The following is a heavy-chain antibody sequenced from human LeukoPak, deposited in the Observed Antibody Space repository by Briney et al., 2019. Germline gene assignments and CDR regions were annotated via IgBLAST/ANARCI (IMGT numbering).Heavy chain of an antibody. Sequence: SGGSLRLSCAASGFTFSSYAMSWVRQAPGKGLEWVSAISGSGGSTYYADSVKGRFTISRDNSKNTLYLQMNSLRAEGTAVYYCARDATRGGDNDYWGQGTRVIVSS. V-gene: IGHV3-23*01. D-gene: IGHD2-21*02. CDR2: ISGSGGST. J-gene: IGHJ4*02. CDR3: ARDATRGGDNDY. CDR1: GFTFSSYA.